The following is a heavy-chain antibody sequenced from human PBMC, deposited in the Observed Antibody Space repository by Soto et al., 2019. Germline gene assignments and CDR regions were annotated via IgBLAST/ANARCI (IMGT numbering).Heavy chain of an antibody. J-gene: IGHJ6*02. Sequence: PGESLKISCKGSGYSFTSYWISWVRQMPGKGLEWMGRIDPSDSYTNYSPSFQGHVTISADKSISTAYLQWSSLKASDTARYYCARYCSGGSCYYYYGMDVWGQGTPVTVSS. CDR1: GYSFTSYW. CDR3: ARYCSGGSCYYYYGMDV. CDR2: IDPSDSYT. D-gene: IGHD2-15*01. V-gene: IGHV5-10-1*01.